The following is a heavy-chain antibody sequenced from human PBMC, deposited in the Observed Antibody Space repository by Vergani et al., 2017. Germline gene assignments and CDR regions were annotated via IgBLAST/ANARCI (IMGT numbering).Heavy chain of an antibody. V-gene: IGHV3-33*01. CDR2: TWYEGNNN. D-gene: IGHD5-24*01. J-gene: IGHJ4*02. Sequence: QGQLVESGGGVVQPGRSLRLSCKPSSLKLGDYGMHWVGQAPGRGLEWGSMTWYEGNNNYYADSVKGRFTISKDISKNTLYLQMNSLRGDDTAVYYCARETRDTPSSLDYWGQGTLVTVSS. CDR1: SLKLGDYG. CDR3: ARETRDTPSSLDY.